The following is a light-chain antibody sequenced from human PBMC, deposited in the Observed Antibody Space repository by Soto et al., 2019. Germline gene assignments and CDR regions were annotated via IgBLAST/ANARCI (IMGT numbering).Light chain of an antibody. CDR1: SSDVGGYTY. J-gene: IGLJ1*01. Sequence: QSVLTHPASVSGSPGQSITISCAGTSSDVGGYTYVSWYQQHPGKAPKLMIYDVSNWPSGVSNRFSGSKSGNTASLTISGLQAEDEADYYCTSYTSSSTPYVFGGGTKVTVL. V-gene: IGLV2-14*01. CDR2: DVS. CDR3: TSYTSSSTPYV.